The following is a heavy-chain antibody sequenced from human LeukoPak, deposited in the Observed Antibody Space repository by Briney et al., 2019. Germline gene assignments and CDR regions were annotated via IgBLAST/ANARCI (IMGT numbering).Heavy chain of an antibody. CDR1: GFTFNGYW. Sequence: GSLRLSCAASGFTFNGYWMTWVRQAPGKGLEWVADIKQDGSDKYYAGSVKGRFTISRDNAKNSLYLQMNSLRAEDTAVYFCARYNSAWKTDDYWGQGTLVTVSS. CDR2: IKQDGSDK. D-gene: IGHD6-19*01. V-gene: IGHV3-7*03. J-gene: IGHJ4*02. CDR3: ARYNSAWKTDDY.